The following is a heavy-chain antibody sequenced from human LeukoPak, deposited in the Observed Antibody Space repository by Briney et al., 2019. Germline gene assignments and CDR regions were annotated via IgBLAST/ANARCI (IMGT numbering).Heavy chain of an antibody. V-gene: IGHV3-9*01. D-gene: IGHD3/OR15-3a*01. J-gene: IGHJ4*02. CDR1: GFTFDDYA. Sequence: GGSLRLSCAASGFTFDDYAMHWVRQAPGKGLEWVSGISWNSGSIGYADSVKGRFTISRDNAKNSLYLQMNSLRAEDTALYYCAKDRASRTEFVDYWGQGTLVTVSS. CDR3: AKDRASRTEFVDY. CDR2: ISWNSGSI.